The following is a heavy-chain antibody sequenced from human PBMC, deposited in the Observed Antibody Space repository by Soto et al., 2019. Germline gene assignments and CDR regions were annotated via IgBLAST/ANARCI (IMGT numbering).Heavy chain of an antibody. Sequence: EVHLVEAGGGLVKPGESLTLSCAASGFTFGSFTLNWVRQAPGKGLEWVSSISSSSAYIYYAAAVKGRFTFSRDNARSTLYLQMNSLRLDDTAVYFCARDGLTFGGDWGQGTLVAVSS. CDR1: GFTFGSFT. J-gene: IGHJ4*02. CDR3: ARDGLTFGGD. D-gene: IGHD3-16*01. V-gene: IGHV3-21*06. CDR2: ISSSSAYI.